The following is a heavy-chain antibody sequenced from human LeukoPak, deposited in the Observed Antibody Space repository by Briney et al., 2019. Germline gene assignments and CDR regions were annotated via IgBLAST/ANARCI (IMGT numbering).Heavy chain of an antibody. V-gene: IGHV3-33*01. D-gene: IGHD2-15*01. CDR3: ARDGGGTYYFDY. CDR1: GFTFSSYG. CDR2: IWYDGSNK. J-gene: IGHJ4*02. Sequence: GGSLRLSCSASGFTFSSYGMHWVRLAPGKGLEWVAVIWYDGSNKYYADSVKGRFTISRDNSKNTLYLQMNSLRAEDTAVYYCARDGGGTYYFDYWGQGTLVTVSS.